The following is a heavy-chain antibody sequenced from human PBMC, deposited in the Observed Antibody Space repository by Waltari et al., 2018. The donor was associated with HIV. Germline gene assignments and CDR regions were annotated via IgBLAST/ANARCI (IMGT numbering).Heavy chain of an antibody. CDR1: GFKFDDYA. D-gene: IGHD3-10*02. CDR3: SRGPMYNWFDP. CDR2: ISWHSTRI. V-gene: IGHV3-9*01. Sequence: EVQLVESGGGLVQPGRSLRLSCTASGFKFDDYAMHWVRQPPGKGLEWVSSISWHSTRITYADSVKGRFTISRDNAKKSLYLQMDSLRPEDTAFYYCSRGPMYNWFDPWGQGT. J-gene: IGHJ5*02.